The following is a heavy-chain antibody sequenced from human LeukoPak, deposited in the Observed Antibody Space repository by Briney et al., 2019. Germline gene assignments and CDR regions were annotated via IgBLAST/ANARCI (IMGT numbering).Heavy chain of an antibody. J-gene: IGHJ6*02. V-gene: IGHV3-7*05. Sequence: GGSLRLSCEASGFTFSAYAMTWVRQAPGKGLEWVANIKQDGSEKYYVDSVRGRFTISRDNAKNSLYLQMNSLRAEDTAVYYCARVPRQQGPYYYYGMDVWGQGTTVTVSS. CDR3: ARVPRQQGPYYYYGMDV. D-gene: IGHD6-13*01. CDR1: GFTFSAYA. CDR2: IKQDGSEK.